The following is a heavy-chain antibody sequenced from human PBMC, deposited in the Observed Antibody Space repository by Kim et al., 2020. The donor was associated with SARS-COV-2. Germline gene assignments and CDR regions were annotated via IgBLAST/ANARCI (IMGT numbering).Heavy chain of an antibody. V-gene: IGHV1-3*01. CDR3: AREDNWNDSFDY. Sequence: ASVKVSCKASGYTFTSYAMHWVRQAPGQRLEWMGWINAGNGNTKYSQKFQGRVTITRDTSASTAYMELSSLRSEDTAVYYCAREDNWNDSFDYWGQGTLVTVSS. J-gene: IGHJ4*02. D-gene: IGHD1-1*01. CDR2: INAGNGNT. CDR1: GYTFTSYA.